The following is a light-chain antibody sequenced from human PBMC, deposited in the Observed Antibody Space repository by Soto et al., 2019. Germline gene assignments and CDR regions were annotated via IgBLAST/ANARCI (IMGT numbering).Light chain of an antibody. CDR2: EGV. V-gene: IGLV2-23*01. CDR1: SSDVGTYDF. J-gene: IGLJ3*02. CDR3: CSYAGVSTFWV. Sequence: QSALTQPASVSGSPGQSITISCSGTSSDVGTYDFVSWYQQYPGKAPNLIIYEGVKRPSGVSSRFSGSRSGNVASLTVSGLQAEDEADYFCCSYAGVSTFWVFGGGTKLTVL.